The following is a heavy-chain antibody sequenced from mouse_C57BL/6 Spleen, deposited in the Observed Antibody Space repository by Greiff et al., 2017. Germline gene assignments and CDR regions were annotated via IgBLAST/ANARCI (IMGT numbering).Heavy chain of an antibody. CDR3: ARGVYYDYDDAMDY. D-gene: IGHD2-4*01. CDR2: INPNNGGT. Sequence: EVKLQQSGPELVKPGASVKISCKASGYTFTDYYMNWVKQSHGKSLEWIGDINPNNGGTSYNQKFKGKATLTVDKSSSTAYMELRSLTSEDSAVYYCARGVYYDYDDAMDYWGQGTSVTVSS. V-gene: IGHV1-26*01. CDR1: GYTFTDYY. J-gene: IGHJ4*01.